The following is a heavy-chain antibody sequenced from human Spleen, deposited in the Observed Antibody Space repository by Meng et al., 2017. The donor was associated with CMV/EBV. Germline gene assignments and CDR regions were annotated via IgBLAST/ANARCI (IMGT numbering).Heavy chain of an antibody. CDR3: AREVSYSYVFDY. Sequence: GESLKISCAASGFTFSTYEMNWVRQAPGKGLEWVSYMSSSGRNIYYADSVKGRFTISRDIAKNSLFLQMNSLRAEDTAVYFCAREVSYSYVFDYWGQGTLVTVSS. CDR2: MSSSGRNI. J-gene: IGHJ4*02. D-gene: IGHD5-18*01. V-gene: IGHV3-48*03. CDR1: GFTFSTYE.